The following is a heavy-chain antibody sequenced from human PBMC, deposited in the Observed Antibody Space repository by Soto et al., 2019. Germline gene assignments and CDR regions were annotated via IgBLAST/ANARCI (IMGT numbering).Heavy chain of an antibody. Sequence: GASLKISCKTSGFSFTTYWIGWVRQMPGEGLEWMGIIYPGDSDTRYSPSFQGQVTISADRSISTAYLQWSSLKASDTAMYYCERSGRSSKRYFHYWGQGSLVTV. J-gene: IGHJ4*02. D-gene: IGHD3-10*01. CDR2: IYPGDSDT. CDR3: ERSGRSSKRYFHY. V-gene: IGHV5-51*01. CDR1: GFSFTTYW.